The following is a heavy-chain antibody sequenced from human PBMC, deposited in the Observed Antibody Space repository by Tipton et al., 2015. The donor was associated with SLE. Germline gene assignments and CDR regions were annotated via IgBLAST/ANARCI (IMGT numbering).Heavy chain of an antibody. CDR3: ARQYSSGGRSYHFDY. V-gene: IGHV3-7*01. Sequence: SLRLSCAASGFTFSSYWMSWVRQAPGKGLEWVANIKQDGSEKYYVDSVKGRFTISRDNAKNSLYLQMNSLRAEDTAVYYCARQYSSGGRSYHFDYWGQGTLVTVSS. CDR1: GFTFSSYW. CDR2: IKQDGSEK. D-gene: IGHD6-19*01. J-gene: IGHJ4*02.